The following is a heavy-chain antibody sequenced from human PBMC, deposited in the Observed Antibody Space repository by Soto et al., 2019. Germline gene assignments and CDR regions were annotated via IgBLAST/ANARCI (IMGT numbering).Heavy chain of an antibody. V-gene: IGHV1-18*01. CDR2: ISAYNGNT. D-gene: IGHD6-19*01. Sequence: VASVKLSCKASGYTFTSYGISWVRQAPGQGLEWMGWISAYNGNTNYAQKLQGRVTMTTDTSTSTAYMEMRSLRSDDTAVYFCARNRQWLDWFDPWGQGTLVTVS. CDR3: ARNRQWLDWFDP. J-gene: IGHJ5*02. CDR1: GYTFTSYG.